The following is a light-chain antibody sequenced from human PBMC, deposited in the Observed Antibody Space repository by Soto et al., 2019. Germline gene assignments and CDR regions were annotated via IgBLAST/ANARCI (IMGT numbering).Light chain of an antibody. Sequence: DIQMTQSPSSLSASVGDRVTITCRASQSISNYLNWYQQKPGKAPKLLIYAASSLQSGVPSRFSGRGSGTDFTLTISSLQPEDFATYYCQQSYSTGYTFGQGTKLEIK. J-gene: IGKJ2*01. CDR1: QSISNY. CDR3: QQSYSTGYT. CDR2: AAS. V-gene: IGKV1-39*01.